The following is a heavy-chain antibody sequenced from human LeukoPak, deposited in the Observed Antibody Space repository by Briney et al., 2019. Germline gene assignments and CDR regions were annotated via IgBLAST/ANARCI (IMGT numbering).Heavy chain of an antibody. CDR3: AKVGTAYYFDY. J-gene: IGHJ4*02. Sequence: GGSLRLSCAASGFTFNNYAISWVRQAPGKGLEWVSGISGSGGSTYYADSVKGRFTISRDNSKNTLCLQMNSLRAEDTAVYYCAKVGTAYYFDYWGQGTLVTVSS. CDR1: GFTFNNYA. V-gene: IGHV3-23*01. D-gene: IGHD7-27*01. CDR2: ISGSGGST.